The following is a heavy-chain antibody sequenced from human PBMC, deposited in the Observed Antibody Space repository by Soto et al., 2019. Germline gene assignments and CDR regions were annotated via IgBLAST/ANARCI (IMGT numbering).Heavy chain of an antibody. V-gene: IGHV3-9*01. D-gene: IGHD6-13*01. Sequence: GGSLRLSCAASGFTFDDYAMHWVRQAPGKGLEWVSGISWNSGSIGYADSVNGRFTISRDNAKNSLYLQMNSLRAEDKALYYCAKVRVYHDEYYFDYWGQGTLVTVSS. J-gene: IGHJ4*02. CDR1: GFTFDDYA. CDR2: ISWNSGSI. CDR3: AKVRVYHDEYYFDY.